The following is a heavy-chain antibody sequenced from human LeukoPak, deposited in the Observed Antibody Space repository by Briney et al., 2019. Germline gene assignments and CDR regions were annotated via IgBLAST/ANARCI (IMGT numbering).Heavy chain of an antibody. J-gene: IGHJ2*01. Sequence: PGESLKISCKGSGYSFTSYWIGWVRQMPGKGLEWMGIIYPGDSDTRYSPSFQGQVTISADKSISTAYLQWSSLKASDTAMYYCARVRGSSSGLNWYFDLWGRGTLVTVSS. D-gene: IGHD6-6*01. CDR1: GYSFTSYW. CDR3: ARVRGSSSGLNWYFDL. V-gene: IGHV5-51*01. CDR2: IYPGDSDT.